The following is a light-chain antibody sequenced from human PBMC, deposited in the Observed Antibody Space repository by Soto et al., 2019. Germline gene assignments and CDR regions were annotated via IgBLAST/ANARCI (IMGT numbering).Light chain of an antibody. J-gene: IGLJ1*01. CDR2: EGS. CDR1: SSDVGSYNL. Sequence: QSVLTQPASVSGSPGHSITISCTGTSSDVGSYNLVSWYQQHPGKAPKLMIYEGSKRPSGVSNRFSGSESGNTASLTISGLQAEDEADYYCCSYAGSITYVFGTGTKVTVL. V-gene: IGLV2-23*01. CDR3: CSYAGSITYV.